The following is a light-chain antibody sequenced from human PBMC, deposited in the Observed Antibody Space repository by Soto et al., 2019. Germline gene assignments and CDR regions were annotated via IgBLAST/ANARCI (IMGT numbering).Light chain of an antibody. J-gene: IGKJ2*01. CDR1: QSVRSSY. CDR2: AAS. CDR3: QQYDNLPRT. V-gene: IGKV3-20*01. Sequence: EIVLTQSPGTLSLSPGERATLSCRASQSVRSSYLAWYQQKPGQAPRLLIYAASSRATGIPDRFSGSGSGTDFTLTISRLEPEDFATYYCQQYDNLPRTFGQGTKLEIK.